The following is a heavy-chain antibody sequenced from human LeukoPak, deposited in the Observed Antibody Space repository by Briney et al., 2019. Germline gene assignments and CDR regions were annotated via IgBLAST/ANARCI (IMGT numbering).Heavy chain of an antibody. J-gene: IGHJ2*01. CDR3: ARDHRTESDGYYFVNELWYFDL. CDR1: GYTFTGYY. Sequence: GASVNVSCKASGYTFTGYYMHWVRQAPGQGLEWMGWINPTNEKTKYSEKFQGRVTISRDTGASTVYMELSSVRSEDTAVYYCARDHRTESDGYYFVNELWYFDLWGRGTLVTVSS. CDR2: INPTNEKT. V-gene: IGHV1-3*01. D-gene: IGHD3-22*01.